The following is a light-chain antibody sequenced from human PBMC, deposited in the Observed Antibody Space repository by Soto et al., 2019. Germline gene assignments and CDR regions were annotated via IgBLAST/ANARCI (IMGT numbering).Light chain of an antibody. J-gene: IGKJ4*01. CDR3: QPYNSYPLT. CDR2: KAS. Sequence: DIQMTQSPSTLSASVGDRVTITCRASQSISSWLAGYQQKPGNAPKLLIYKASSLESGVPSRFSGSGSGTEFTLTISSLQPDAFAPSYCQPYNSYPLTFGGGTEVEIK. V-gene: IGKV1-5*03. CDR1: QSISSW.